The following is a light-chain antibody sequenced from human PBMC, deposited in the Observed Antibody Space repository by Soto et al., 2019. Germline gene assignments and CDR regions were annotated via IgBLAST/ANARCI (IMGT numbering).Light chain of an antibody. CDR2: KAS. V-gene: IGKV1-5*03. J-gene: IGKJ1*01. CDR1: QSISSW. Sequence: DIHMTQSASTLSASVGHRVTITCRASQSISSWLAWYQQKPGKAPKILIYKASSLESGVPSRFSGSASGTESTLTISSLKPDDFATYYCQQYNSYWTFGQGTKVDIK. CDR3: QQYNSYWT.